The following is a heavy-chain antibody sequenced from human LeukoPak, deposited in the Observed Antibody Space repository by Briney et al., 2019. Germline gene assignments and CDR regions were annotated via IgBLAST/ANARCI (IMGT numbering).Heavy chain of an antibody. J-gene: IGHJ5*02. Sequence: ASVKVSCKASGYTFTSHYMRWVRQAPGQGLEWMGWILPHSGDTNYAQKFQGRVTMTRDTSISTVYMELIRLTSDDTATYYCARDNNYGPGSWGQGALVTVSS. CDR2: ILPHSGDT. D-gene: IGHD4-17*01. CDR1: GYTFTSHY. V-gene: IGHV1-2*02. CDR3: ARDNNYGPGS.